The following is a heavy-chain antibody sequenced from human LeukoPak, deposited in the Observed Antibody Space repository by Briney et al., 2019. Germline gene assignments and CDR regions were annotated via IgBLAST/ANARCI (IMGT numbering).Heavy chain of an antibody. J-gene: IGHJ3*02. CDR2: FDPEDGER. CDR3: ARGKWELPVPRAFDI. CDR1: GYTLTDLS. Sequence: ASVKVSCKVSGYTLTDLSMHWVRQAPGKGLEWMGGFDPEDGERINAQKFQGRVTMTRNTSISTVYMELSSLRSEDTAVYYCARGKWELPVPRAFDIWGQGTMVTVSS. D-gene: IGHD1-26*01. V-gene: IGHV1-24*01.